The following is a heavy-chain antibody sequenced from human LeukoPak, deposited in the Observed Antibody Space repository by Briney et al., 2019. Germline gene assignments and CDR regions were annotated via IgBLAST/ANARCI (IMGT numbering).Heavy chain of an antibody. Sequence: SETLSLTCAVSGASISNNNWWSWIRQPPGKGLEWIGEMYHNGDTNYDPSLKSRLTMSLDESKNQFSLNLTSVTAADTAVYYCASGGYYYGSGSYYNFDYWGQGTLVTVSS. J-gene: IGHJ4*02. D-gene: IGHD3-10*01. CDR2: MYHNGDT. CDR3: ASGGYYYGSGSYYNFDY. CDR1: GASISNNNW. V-gene: IGHV4-4*02.